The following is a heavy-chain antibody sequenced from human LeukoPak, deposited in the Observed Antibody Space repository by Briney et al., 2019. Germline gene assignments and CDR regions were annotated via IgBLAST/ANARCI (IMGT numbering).Heavy chain of an antibody. D-gene: IGHD4-17*01. J-gene: IGHJ3*02. Sequence: GGSLRLSCAASGFTFSSHGMHWVRQAPGKGLDWVAVIWYDGSSKYYADSVKGRFTISSDNSKNTLYLQMNSLRAEDTAMYYCARPAGDYARGGFDIWGQGTLVTVSS. CDR2: IWYDGSSK. V-gene: IGHV3-33*01. CDR3: ARPAGDYARGGFDI. CDR1: GFTFSSHG.